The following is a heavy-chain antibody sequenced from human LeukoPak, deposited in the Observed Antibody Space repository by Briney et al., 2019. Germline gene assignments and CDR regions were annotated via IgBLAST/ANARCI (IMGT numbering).Heavy chain of an antibody. CDR2: ISGHSGNT. V-gene: IGHV1-18*01. Sequence: ASVKVSCKTSRYTFSTYGVTWVRQAPGQGFQWMGWISGHSGNTKYAENFQGRISLTTDTSATTAYMELRSLTSDDTAVYYCARDLSSGGWTLEFDYWGQGSLVTVAS. CDR3: ARDLSSGGWTLEFDY. D-gene: IGHD1-1*01. CDR1: RYTFSTYG. J-gene: IGHJ4*02.